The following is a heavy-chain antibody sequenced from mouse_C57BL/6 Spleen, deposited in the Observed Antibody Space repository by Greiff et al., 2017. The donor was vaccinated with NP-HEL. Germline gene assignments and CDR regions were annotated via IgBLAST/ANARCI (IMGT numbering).Heavy chain of an antibody. CDR1: GYTFTSYW. D-gene: IGHD2-2*01. Sequence: QVQLQQPGAELVRPGSSVKLSCKASGYTFTSYWMDWVKQRPGQGLEWIGNIYPSDSETHYNQKFKDKATLTVDKSSSPAYMQLSSLTSEDSAVYYCARIPYGYDGYFDYWGQGTTLTVSS. J-gene: IGHJ2*01. V-gene: IGHV1-61*01. CDR2: IYPSDSET. CDR3: ARIPYGYDGYFDY.